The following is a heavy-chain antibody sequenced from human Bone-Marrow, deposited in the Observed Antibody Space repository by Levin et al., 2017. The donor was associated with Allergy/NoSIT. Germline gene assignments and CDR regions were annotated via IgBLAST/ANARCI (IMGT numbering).Heavy chain of an antibody. D-gene: IGHD3-3*01. CDR1: GDSISTHSYH. Sequence: SCTVFGDSISTHSYHWNWIRQQPGKGLEWIGWIYYSGSSQYNPSLKNRPTISVDTSQNRFSLQLTSVTAADTAVYYCARGTALPLLEWSWGQGTLVTVSS. V-gene: IGHV4-31*03. CDR3: ARGTALPLLEWS. J-gene: IGHJ5*02. CDR2: IYYSGSS.